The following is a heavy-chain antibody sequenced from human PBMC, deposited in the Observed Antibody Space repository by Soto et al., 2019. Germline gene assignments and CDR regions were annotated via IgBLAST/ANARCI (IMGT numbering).Heavy chain of an antibody. D-gene: IGHD4-17*01. CDR2: ISAYNGNT. CDR1: AYTSSIYG. J-gene: IGHJ4*02. Sequence: ASVKVSCKASAYTSSIYGITWVRQAPGQGLEWMGWISAYNGNTNYAQKLQGRVTMTTDTSTSTAYMELRSLRSDDTAVYYCARERPFYGDYALIDYWGQGTLVTVSS. V-gene: IGHV1-18*01. CDR3: ARERPFYGDYALIDY.